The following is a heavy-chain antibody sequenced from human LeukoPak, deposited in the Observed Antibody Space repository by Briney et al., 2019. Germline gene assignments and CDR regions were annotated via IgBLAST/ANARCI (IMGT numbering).Heavy chain of an antibody. CDR2: IVVGSGNT. Sequence: VKVSCKASGFTFTSSAMQWVRQARGQRLEWIGWIVVGSGNTNYSQKFQERVTITRDMSTSTAYMELSSLRSEDTAVYYCAKIPQVATYTVPNFDFWGQGTLVTVSS. V-gene: IGHV1-58*02. CDR1: GFTFTSSA. J-gene: IGHJ4*02. D-gene: IGHD3-16*01. CDR3: AKIPQVATYTVPNFDF.